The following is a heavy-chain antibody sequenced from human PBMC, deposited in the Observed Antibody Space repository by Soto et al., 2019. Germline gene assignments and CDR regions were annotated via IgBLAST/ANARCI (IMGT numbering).Heavy chain of an antibody. CDR1: GGIFSTYA. V-gene: IGHV1-69*01. Sequence: QVQLVQSGAEVKKPGSSVKVSCKASGGIFSTYAISWLRQAPGQGLECMGGIIPLFGTPNYAQRFQGRVTITADESTSTAYMELSRLRSEDTAVYYCARDRDDYGSGNYYNRIAFWGQGTLVTVSS. CDR2: IIPLFGTP. D-gene: IGHD3-10*01. J-gene: IGHJ4*02. CDR3: ARDRDDYGSGNYYNRIAF.